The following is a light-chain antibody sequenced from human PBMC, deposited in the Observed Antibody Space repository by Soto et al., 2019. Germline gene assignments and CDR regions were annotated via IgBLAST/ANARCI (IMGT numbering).Light chain of an antibody. CDR1: SSDIGTYNL. CDR2: EGI. Sequence: QSALTQPASVSGSPGQSITISCTGTSSDIGTYNLVSWYQHYPGKAPKLMIYEGIKRPSGVSNRFSGSKSANTASLTISGLQADDEADYYCCSYGGRSTYVFGTGTKLTVL. CDR3: CSYGGRSTYV. J-gene: IGLJ1*01. V-gene: IGLV2-23*01.